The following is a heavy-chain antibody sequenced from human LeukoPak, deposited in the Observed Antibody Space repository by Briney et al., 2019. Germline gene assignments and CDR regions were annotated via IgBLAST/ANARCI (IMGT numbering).Heavy chain of an antibody. CDR1: GFTFSSYS. CDR3: ARGESRYYYYGMDV. CDR2: ISSSSSYI. Sequence: NPGGSLRLSCAASGFTFSSYSMNWVRQAPGKGLEWVSSISSSSSYIYYADSVKGRFTISRDNAKNSLYLQMNSLRAEDTAVYYCARGESRYYYYGMDVWGKGTTVTVSS. D-gene: IGHD3-22*01. J-gene: IGHJ6*04. V-gene: IGHV3-21*04.